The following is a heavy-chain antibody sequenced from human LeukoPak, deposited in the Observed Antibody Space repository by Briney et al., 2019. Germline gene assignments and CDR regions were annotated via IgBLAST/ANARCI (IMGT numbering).Heavy chain of an antibody. CDR3: ARIRSYFRPDAFDI. J-gene: IGHJ3*02. CDR1: GGSISSYY. Sequence: PSETLSLTCTVSGGSISSYYWSWIRQPPGKGLEWIGYIYYSGSTNYNPSLKSRVTISVDTSKNQFSLKLSSVTAADTAVYYCARIRSYFRPDAFDIWGQGTMVTVSS. V-gene: IGHV4-59*01. D-gene: IGHD1-26*01. CDR2: IYYSGST.